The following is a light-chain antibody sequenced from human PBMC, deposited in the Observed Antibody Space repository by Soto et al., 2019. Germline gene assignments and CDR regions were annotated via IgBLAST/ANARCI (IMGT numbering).Light chain of an antibody. Sequence: QSVLTQPASVSGSPGQSITISCTGTSSDVGGYNYVSWYQQHPGKVPKLMIYEVSNRPSGVVNRFSGSKSGNMASLTISGLQAEDEADYYCSSFTSSSTQVFGTGTKVTVL. CDR1: SSDVGGYNY. J-gene: IGLJ1*01. CDR3: SSFTSSSTQV. CDR2: EVS. V-gene: IGLV2-14*01.